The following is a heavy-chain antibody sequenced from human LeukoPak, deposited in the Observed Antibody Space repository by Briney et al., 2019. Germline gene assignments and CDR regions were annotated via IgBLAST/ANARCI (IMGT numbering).Heavy chain of an antibody. CDR3: AREVDAAAAYNWFDP. D-gene: IGHD2-2*01. J-gene: IGHJ5*02. V-gene: IGHV4-39*07. Sequence: SETLSLTCTVSNGSISSRSYYWGWIRQSPGKGLEWIGSMYYSGSTYYKRSLKSRVTISGDTSKNQFSLKLSSVTAADTAVYYCAREVDAAAAYNWFDPWGQGTLVTVSS. CDR2: MYYSGST. CDR1: NGSISSRSYY.